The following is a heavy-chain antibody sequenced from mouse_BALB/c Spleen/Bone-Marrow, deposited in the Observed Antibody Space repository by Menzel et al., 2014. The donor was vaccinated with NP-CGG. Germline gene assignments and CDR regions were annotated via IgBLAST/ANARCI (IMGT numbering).Heavy chain of an antibody. J-gene: IGHJ3*01. V-gene: IGHV1-9*01. CDR2: ILPGSGTT. CDR3: ARLITTGGFAY. CDR1: GYTFSTYW. Sequence: VQLQHSGAELMKPGASVKISCKATGYTFSTYWIEWVKQRPGHGLEWIGEILPGSGTTNYNEKFKGKATFTADTSSNTAYMQLSSLTSEDSAVYYCARLITTGGFAYWGQGTLVTVSA. D-gene: IGHD2-4*01.